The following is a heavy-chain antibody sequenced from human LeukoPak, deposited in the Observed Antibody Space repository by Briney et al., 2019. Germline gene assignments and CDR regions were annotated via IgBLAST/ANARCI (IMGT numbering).Heavy chain of an antibody. V-gene: IGHV1-2*02. CDR2: INPNSGGT. Sequence: ASVKVSCKASGYTFTGYYMHWVRQAPGQGLEWMGWINPNSGGTNYAQKFQGRVTMTRDTSISTAYMELSRLRSDDTAEYYCARDGAAYDSSGYYRRLGYWGQGTLVTVSS. CDR1: GYTFTGYY. J-gene: IGHJ4*02. CDR3: ARDGAAYDSSGYYRRLGY. D-gene: IGHD3-22*01.